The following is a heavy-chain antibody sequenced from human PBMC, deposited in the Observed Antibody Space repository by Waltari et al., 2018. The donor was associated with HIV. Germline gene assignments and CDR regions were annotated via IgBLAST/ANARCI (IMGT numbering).Heavy chain of an antibody. CDR3: AKLGMKNWFDP. Sequence: QVQLVQSGSELKKPGASVKISCRASGYKFTNYAMNWVRQAPGQGPEWMGWINTNTGNPTYAQGFTGRFVFSLDTSVSTAYLQISSLKAEDTAVYYCAKLGMKNWFDPWGQGTLVTVSS. V-gene: IGHV7-4-1*02. CDR1: GYKFTNYA. J-gene: IGHJ5*02. CDR2: INTNTGNP. D-gene: IGHD3-3*02.